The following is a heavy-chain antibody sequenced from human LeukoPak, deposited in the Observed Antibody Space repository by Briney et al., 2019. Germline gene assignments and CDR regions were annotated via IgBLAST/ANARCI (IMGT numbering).Heavy chain of an antibody. CDR2: MYYSGST. D-gene: IGHD6-13*01. V-gene: IGHV4-59*01. Sequence: SETLSLTCTVSGGSISSYYWSWIRQPPGKGVEWIGYMYYSGSTNYNSSLKRRVTISVDTSKIQFSLKLSSVTAADTAVYYCARVEAAAAPKIDYWGQGTLVTVSS. CDR1: GGSISSYY. J-gene: IGHJ4*02. CDR3: ARVEAAAAPKIDY.